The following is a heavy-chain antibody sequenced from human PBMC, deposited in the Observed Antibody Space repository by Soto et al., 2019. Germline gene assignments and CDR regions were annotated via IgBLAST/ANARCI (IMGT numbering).Heavy chain of an antibody. CDR1: GYSFTRYW. J-gene: IGHJ5*02. V-gene: IGHV5-10-1*01. Sequence: GESLKISCKGSGYSFTRYWISWVRQMPGKGLEWMGRIDPSDSYTNYGPSFQGHVTMSVDKSTSTAYLQWRSLKASDTAMYYCARMDGLVRGITKNWFDPWGQGTLVTVSS. CDR2: IDPSDSYT. CDR3: ARMDGLVRGITKNWFDP. D-gene: IGHD3-10*01.